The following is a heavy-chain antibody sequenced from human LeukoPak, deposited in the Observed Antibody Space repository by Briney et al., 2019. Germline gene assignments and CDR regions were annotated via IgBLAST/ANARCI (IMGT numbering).Heavy chain of an antibody. Sequence: GGSLRLSCTASGFTFSQYGIHWVRQAPGKGLEWVVVISYDGSEKYYADSVRGRFTISRDNTQNTVSLQMNSLRSDDTAMYYCAKTIDGYWPQFDVWGQGTLVTVSS. V-gene: IGHV3-30*18. CDR1: GFTFSQYG. CDR2: ISYDGSEK. D-gene: IGHD5-24*01. CDR3: AKTIDGYWPQFDV. J-gene: IGHJ4*02.